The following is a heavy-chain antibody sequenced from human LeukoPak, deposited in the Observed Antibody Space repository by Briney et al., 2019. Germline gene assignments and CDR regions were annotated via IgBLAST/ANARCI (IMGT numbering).Heavy chain of an antibody. Sequence: GGSLRLFCAASGFTFDDYGMSWVRPAPGTGLEWVSGINWNGGSTGYADSVKGRFTISRDNAKNSLYLQMNSLRAEDTALYYCARDRGSWELRTPKPDYWGQGTLVTVSS. V-gene: IGHV3-20*04. D-gene: IGHD1-26*01. CDR3: ARDRGSWELRTPKPDY. CDR2: INWNGGST. J-gene: IGHJ4*02. CDR1: GFTFDDYG.